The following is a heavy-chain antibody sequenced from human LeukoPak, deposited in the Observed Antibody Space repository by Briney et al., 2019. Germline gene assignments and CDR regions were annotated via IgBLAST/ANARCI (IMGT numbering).Heavy chain of an antibody. Sequence: GGSLRLSCAASGYTFRNYAMSWLRQAPGEGLEWVSAIGGDATYYAYYADSVKGRFTISRDNAKNSLYLQMNSLRAEDTALYYCAKDKWGASRGAFDIWGQGTMVTVSS. CDR3: AKDKWGASRGAFDI. J-gene: IGHJ3*02. D-gene: IGHD1-26*01. V-gene: IGHV3-23*01. CDR2: IGGDATYYA. CDR1: GYTFRNYA.